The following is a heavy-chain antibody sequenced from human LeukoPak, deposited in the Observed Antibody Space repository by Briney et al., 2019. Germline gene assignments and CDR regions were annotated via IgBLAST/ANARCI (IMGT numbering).Heavy chain of an antibody. CDR2: ISSSSSYI. CDR3: ARDQGPGGAATDY. D-gene: IGHD1-26*01. CDR1: GFTFSSYS. Sequence: PGGSLRLSCAASGFTFSSYSMNWVRQAPGKGLEWVSSISSSSSYIYCADSVKGRFTISRDNAKNSLYLQMNSLRAEDTAVYYCARDQGPGGAATDYWGQGTLVTVSS. J-gene: IGHJ4*02. V-gene: IGHV3-21*01.